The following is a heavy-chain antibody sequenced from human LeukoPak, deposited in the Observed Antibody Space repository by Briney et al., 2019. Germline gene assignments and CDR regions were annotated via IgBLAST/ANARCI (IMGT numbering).Heavy chain of an antibody. Sequence: PGGSLRLSCAASGFTVSSDYMTWVRQAPGKGLEWVSVIYSGGNTYYADSVKGRFTISRDNSKNTLYLQMNSLRAEDTAVYYCAKGGIAAAWCWFDHWGQGTLVTVSS. J-gene: IGHJ5*02. CDR1: GFTVSSDY. D-gene: IGHD6-13*01. CDR3: AKGGIAAAWCWFDH. V-gene: IGHV3-53*01. CDR2: IYSGGNT.